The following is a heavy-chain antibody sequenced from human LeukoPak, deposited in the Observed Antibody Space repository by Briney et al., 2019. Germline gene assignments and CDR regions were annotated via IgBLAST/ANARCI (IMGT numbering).Heavy chain of an antibody. D-gene: IGHD7-27*01. CDR3: AYRTGFDY. CDR1: GFTFSTYE. CDR2: ISATGGNT. J-gene: IGHJ4*02. V-gene: IGHV3-23*01. Sequence: PGGSLRLSCAASGFTFSTYEMSWVRQAPGKGLEWVSTISATGGNTYYADSVKGRFSISSDNSKNTLFLQMNSLRAEDTAVYYCAYRTGFDYWGQGTLVTVSS.